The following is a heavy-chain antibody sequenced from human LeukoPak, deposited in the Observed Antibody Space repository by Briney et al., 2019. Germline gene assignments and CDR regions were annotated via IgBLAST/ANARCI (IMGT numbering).Heavy chain of an antibody. CDR1: GGSISSYY. CDR2: IYYRGST. Sequence: PSETLSLTCTVSGGSISSYYWSWIRQPPGKGLEWIGYIYYRGSTNYNPSLKSRVTISVDTSKNQFSLKLSSVTAADTAVYYCARGHYYGSGSYYKYYYYYYMDVWGKGTTVTVSS. CDR3: ARGHYYGSGSYYKYYYYYYMDV. D-gene: IGHD3-10*01. J-gene: IGHJ6*03. V-gene: IGHV4-59*12.